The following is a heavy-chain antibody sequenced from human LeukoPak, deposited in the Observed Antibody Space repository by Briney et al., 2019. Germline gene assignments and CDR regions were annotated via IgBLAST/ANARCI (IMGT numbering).Heavy chain of an antibody. CDR1: GFSFSDYA. J-gene: IGHJ4*02. Sequence: GGSLRLSCAASGFSFSDYAMSWVRQAPGRGLEWVSVIRGSGVGTSYADSVKGRFTISRDNSKNTLYLQMNSLRAEDTAVYYCAKDPTGSYWGQGTLVTVSS. D-gene: IGHD1-14*01. CDR2: IRGSGVGT. V-gene: IGHV3-23*01. CDR3: AKDPTGSY.